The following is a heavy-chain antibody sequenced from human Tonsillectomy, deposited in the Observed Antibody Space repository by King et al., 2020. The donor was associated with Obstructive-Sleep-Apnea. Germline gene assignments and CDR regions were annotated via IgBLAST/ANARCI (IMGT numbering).Heavy chain of an antibody. Sequence: VQLQESGPGLVKPSETLSLTCIVSGGSISTYYWSWIRQPPGKGLEWIGYIYYSGSTNYNPSLKSRVTISVDTSKNQFSLELGSVTAADTAVYYCARAHYDILTGDDYYFDYWGQGTLVTVSS. CDR1: GGSISTYY. J-gene: IGHJ4*02. CDR2: IYYSGST. CDR3: ARAHYDILTGDDYYFDY. V-gene: IGHV4-59*01. D-gene: IGHD3-9*01.